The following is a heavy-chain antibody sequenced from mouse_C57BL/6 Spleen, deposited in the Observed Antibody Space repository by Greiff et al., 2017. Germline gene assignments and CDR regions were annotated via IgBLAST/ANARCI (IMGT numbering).Heavy chain of an antibody. CDR1: GYSITSGYY. CDR2: ISYDGSN. V-gene: IGHV3-6*01. J-gene: IGHJ2*01. CDR3: ARDKDGYGYFDY. Sequence: EVKLMESGPGLVKPSQSLSLTCSVTGYSITSGYYWNWIRQFPGNKLEWMGYISYDGSNNYNPSLKNRISITRDTSKNQFFLKLNSVTTEDTATYYCARDKDGYGYFDYWGQVTTLTVSS. D-gene: IGHD2-2*01.